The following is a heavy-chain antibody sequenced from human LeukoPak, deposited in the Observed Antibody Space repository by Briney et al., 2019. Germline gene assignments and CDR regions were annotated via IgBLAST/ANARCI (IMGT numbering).Heavy chain of an antibody. V-gene: IGHV3-11*04. CDR1: GFTFSDYY. CDR2: ISSSGSTI. Sequence: GGSLGLSCAASGFTFSDYYMSWIRQAPGKGLEWVSYISSSGSTIYYADSVKGRFTISRDNAKNSLYLQMNSLRAEDTAVYYCARGTLAGSYCSSTSCEVDYWGQGTLVTVSS. D-gene: IGHD2-2*01. CDR3: ARGTLAGSYCSSTSCEVDY. J-gene: IGHJ4*02.